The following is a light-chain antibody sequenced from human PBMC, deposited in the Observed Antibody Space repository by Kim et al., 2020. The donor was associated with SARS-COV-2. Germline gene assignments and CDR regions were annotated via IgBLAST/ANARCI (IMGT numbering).Light chain of an antibody. CDR1: QTISSY. V-gene: IGKV1-39*01. J-gene: IGKJ1*01. CDR2: AAS. Sequence: ASVGDRVTITCRASQTISSYLHWYQFKPGKAPKLLIFAASNLRSGVPSRFSGSGYGTDFTLTITSLQPEDFATYYCQQTYTTPRTFGQGTKVDIK. CDR3: QQTYTTPRT.